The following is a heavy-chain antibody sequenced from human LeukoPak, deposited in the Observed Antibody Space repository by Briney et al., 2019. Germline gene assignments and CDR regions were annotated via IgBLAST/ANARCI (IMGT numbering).Heavy chain of an antibody. V-gene: IGHV4-39*07. Sequence: SETLSLTCTVSGGSISSSSYYWGWIRQPPGKGLEWIGSIYYSGSTYYNPSLKSRVTISVDTSKNQFSLKLSSVTAADTAVYYCARDSRVGYCSSTSCYKYFQHWGQGTLVTVSS. CDR1: GGSISSSSYY. CDR3: ARDSRVGYCSSTSCYKYFQH. CDR2: IYYSGST. J-gene: IGHJ1*01. D-gene: IGHD2-2*01.